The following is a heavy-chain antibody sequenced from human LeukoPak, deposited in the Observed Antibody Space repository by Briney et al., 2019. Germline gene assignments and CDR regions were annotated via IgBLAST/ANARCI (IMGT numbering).Heavy chain of an antibody. J-gene: IGHJ1*01. CDR1: GYTFTSYD. D-gene: IGHD6-13*01. Sequence: ASVKVSCKASGYTFTSYDINWVRQATGQGLEWMGWMNPNSGNTGYAQKFQGRVTMTRNTSIGTAHTEVSSLRSEDTAVYYCAREGSSWYKYFQHWGQGTLVTVSS. CDR2: MNPNSGNT. V-gene: IGHV1-8*01. CDR3: AREGSSWYKYFQH.